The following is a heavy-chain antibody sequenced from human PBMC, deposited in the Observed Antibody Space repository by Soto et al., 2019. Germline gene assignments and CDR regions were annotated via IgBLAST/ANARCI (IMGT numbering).Heavy chain of an antibody. D-gene: IGHD5-18*01. J-gene: IGHJ4*02. CDR3: GKDRGYSYGYRLDY. V-gene: IGHV3-23*01. CDR2: ISGSGGST. CDR1: GFNFSSYA. Sequence: GGSLRLSCAVSGFNFSSYAMSWVRQAPGKGLEWVSAISGSGGSTYYADSVKGRFTISRDNSKNTLYLQMNSLRAEDTAVYYCGKDRGYSYGYRLDYWGQGTLVTVSS.